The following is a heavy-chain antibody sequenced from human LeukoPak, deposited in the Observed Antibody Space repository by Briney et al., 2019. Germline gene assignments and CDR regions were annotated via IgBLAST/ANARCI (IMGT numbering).Heavy chain of an antibody. V-gene: IGHV4-39*01. J-gene: IGHJ6*03. CDR1: GGSISSSSYY. CDR2: IYYSGST. CDR3: ARGRFGVVPFRGYYYYMNV. Sequence: PSETLSLTCTVSGGSISSSSYYWGWIRQPPGKGLEWIGSIYYSGSTYYNPSLKSRVTMSVDTSKNQFSLKLSSVTAADTAVYYCARGRFGVVPFRGYYYYMNVWGKGTTVTVSS. D-gene: IGHD3-3*01.